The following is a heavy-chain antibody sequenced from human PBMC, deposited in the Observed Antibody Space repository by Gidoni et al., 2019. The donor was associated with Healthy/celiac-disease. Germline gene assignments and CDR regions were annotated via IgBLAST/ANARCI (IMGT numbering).Heavy chain of an antibody. V-gene: IGHV4-59*01. J-gene: IGHJ4*02. CDR3: ARGDRIRSGTTTYYFDY. D-gene: IGHD1-1*01. Sequence: VQLQASGPGLVKPAETLSLTCTVSGGSISSYYWSWIRQPPGKGLEWIGYIYYSGSTNYNPSLKSRVTISVDTSKNQFSLKLSSVTAADTAVYYCARGDRIRSGTTTYYFDYWGQGTLVTVSS. CDR1: GGSISSYY. CDR2: IYYSGST.